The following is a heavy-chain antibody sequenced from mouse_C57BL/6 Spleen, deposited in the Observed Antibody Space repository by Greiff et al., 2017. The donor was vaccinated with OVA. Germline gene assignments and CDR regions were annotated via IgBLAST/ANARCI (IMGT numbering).Heavy chain of an antibody. D-gene: IGHD2-1*01. J-gene: IGHJ4*01. CDR2: IHPNSGST. V-gene: IGHV1-64*01. CDR1: GYTFTSYW. Sequence: QVQLQQPGAELVKPGASVKLSCKASGYTFTSYWMHWVKQRPGQGLEWIGMIHPNSGSTNYNEKFKSKATLTVDKSSSTAYMQLSSLTSEDSAVYYCARGEIYLGYYAMDYWGQGTSVTVSS. CDR3: ARGEIYLGYYAMDY.